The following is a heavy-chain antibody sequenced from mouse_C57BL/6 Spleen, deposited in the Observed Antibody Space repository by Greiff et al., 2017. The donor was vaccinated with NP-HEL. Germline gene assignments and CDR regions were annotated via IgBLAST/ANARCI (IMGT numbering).Heavy chain of an antibody. CDR3: ARKGDYYGRLDY. CDR1: GYTFTSYW. D-gene: IGHD1-1*01. CDR2: IDPSDSYT. Sequence: VQLQQPGAELVMPGASVKLSCKASGYTFTSYWMHWVKQRPGQGLEWIGEIDPSDSYTNYNQKFKGKSTLTVDKSSSTAYMQLSSLTSEDSAVYYCARKGDYYGRLDYWGQGTTLTVSS. V-gene: IGHV1-69*01. J-gene: IGHJ2*01.